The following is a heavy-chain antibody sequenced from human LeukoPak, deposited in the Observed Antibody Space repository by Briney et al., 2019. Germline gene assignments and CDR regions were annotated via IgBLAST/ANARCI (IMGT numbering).Heavy chain of an antibody. CDR2: INPSGGST. D-gene: IGHD3-22*01. CDR1: GYTFTSYY. Sequence: ASVKVSCKASGYTFTSYYMHWVRQAPGQGLDWMGIINPSGGSTSYAQKFQGRVTMTRDTSTSTVYMELSSLRSEDTAVYYCARDSGYYDSSGYQYYFDYWGQGTLVTVSS. V-gene: IGHV1-46*01. J-gene: IGHJ4*02. CDR3: ARDSGYYDSSGYQYYFDY.